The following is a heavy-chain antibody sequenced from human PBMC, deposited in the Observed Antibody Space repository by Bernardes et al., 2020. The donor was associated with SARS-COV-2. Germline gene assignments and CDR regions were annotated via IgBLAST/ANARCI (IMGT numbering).Heavy chain of an antibody. J-gene: IGHJ4*02. Sequence: SETLSLTCAVYGGSVSGYYWTWIRRPPGQGLEWIGEMDYNGNTNYNPSLKSRVAFSVDTSQNQLSLKMTSVTVADTAVYYCARSPSQLDILAYDYWGQGVLVTVSA. CDR3: ARSPSQLDILAYDY. V-gene: IGHV4-34*01. D-gene: IGHD3-9*01. CDR1: GGSVSGYY. CDR2: MDYNGNT.